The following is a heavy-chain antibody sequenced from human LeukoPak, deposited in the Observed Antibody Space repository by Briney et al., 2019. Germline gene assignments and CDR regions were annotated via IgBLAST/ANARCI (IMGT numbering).Heavy chain of an antibody. CDR3: AAGGSGWANDAFDI. Sequence: ASVKVSCKASGGTFSSYAISWVRQAPGQGLEWMGGIIPIFGTANYAQKFQGRVTITADESTSTAYMELSSLRSEDTAVYYCAAGGSGWANDAFDIWGQGTMVTVSS. D-gene: IGHD6-19*01. V-gene: IGHV1-69*13. CDR1: GGTFSSYA. J-gene: IGHJ3*02. CDR2: IIPIFGTA.